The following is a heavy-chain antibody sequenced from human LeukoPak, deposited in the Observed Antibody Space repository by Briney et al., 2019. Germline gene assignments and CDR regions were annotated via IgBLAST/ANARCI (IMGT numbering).Heavy chain of an antibody. J-gene: IGHJ4*02. CDR1: GFTFSSFG. CDR2: INSDGSTT. V-gene: IGHV3-74*01. CDR3: ARGGALVAAALFDY. Sequence: GRSLRLSCAASGFTFSSFGMYWVRQAPGKGLVWVSRINSDGSTTSNADSVKGRFTISRDNAKNTLYLQMNSLRAEDTAVYYCARGGALVAAALFDYWGQGTLVTVSS. D-gene: IGHD2-21*01.